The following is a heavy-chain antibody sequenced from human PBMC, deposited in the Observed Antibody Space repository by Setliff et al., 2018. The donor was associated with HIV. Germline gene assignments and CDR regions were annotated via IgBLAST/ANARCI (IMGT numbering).Heavy chain of an antibody. D-gene: IGHD4-17*01. Sequence: SETLSLTCTVSGGSISSSSYYWGWIRQPPGKGLEWIGSIYYSGSTLYNPSLRSRLTMSVDTSKNQFSLELSSVTAADTAVYYCARDFLRSGYFDHWGQGKLVTVSS. CDR3: ARDFLRSGYFDH. CDR1: GGSISSSSYY. V-gene: IGHV4-39*07. CDR2: IYYSGST. J-gene: IGHJ4*02.